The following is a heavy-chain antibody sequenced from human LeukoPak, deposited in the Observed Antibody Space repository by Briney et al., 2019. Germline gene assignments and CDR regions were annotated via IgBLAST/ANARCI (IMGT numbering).Heavy chain of an antibody. J-gene: IGHJ5*02. V-gene: IGHV4-39*01. CDR3: ARRPRTVTTAWFDP. CDR2: IYYSGST. CDR1: GGSISSSSYY. D-gene: IGHD4-17*01. Sequence: SETLSLTCTVSGGSISSSSYYWGWIRQPPGKGLEWIGSIYYSGSTYYNPSLKSRVIISVDTSKNQFSLKLSSVTAADTAVYYCARRPRTVTTAWFDPWGQGTLVTVSS.